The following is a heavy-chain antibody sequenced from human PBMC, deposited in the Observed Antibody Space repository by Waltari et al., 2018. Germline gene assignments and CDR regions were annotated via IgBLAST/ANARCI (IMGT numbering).Heavy chain of an antibody. CDR3: ARARFDYGDYVSEEDAFDI. V-gene: IGHV1-69*04. Sequence: QVQLVQSGAEVKKPGSSVKVSCKASGGTFSSYAISWVRQAPGQGLEWMGGIIPILGIANYAQKFQGRVTITADESTSTAYMELSSLRSEDTAVYYCARARFDYGDYVSEEDAFDIWGQGTMVTVSS. D-gene: IGHD4-17*01. CDR1: GGTFSSYA. CDR2: IIPILGIA. J-gene: IGHJ3*02.